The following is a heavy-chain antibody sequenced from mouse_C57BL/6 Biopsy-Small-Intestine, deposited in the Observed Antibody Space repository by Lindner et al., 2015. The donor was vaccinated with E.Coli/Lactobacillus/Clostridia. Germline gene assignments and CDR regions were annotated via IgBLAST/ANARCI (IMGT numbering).Heavy chain of an antibody. J-gene: IGHJ1*03. V-gene: IGHV5-17*01. D-gene: IGHD2-1*01. CDR1: GFTFSDYG. CDR2: ISSGSNTI. CDR3: ARGPYYGNYLNYWYFDV. Sequence: VQLQESGGGLVKPGGSLKLSCAASGFTFSDYGLHWVRQAPEKRLEWVAYISSGSNTIYYADTVKGRFTISRDNAKNTLFLQMTSLRSEDTAMYYCARGPYYGNYLNYWYFDVWGTGTTVTVSS.